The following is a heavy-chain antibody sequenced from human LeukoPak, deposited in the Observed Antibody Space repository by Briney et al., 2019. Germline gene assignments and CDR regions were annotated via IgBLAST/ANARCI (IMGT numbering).Heavy chain of an antibody. J-gene: IGHJ5*02. CDR2: LQPSGAT. CDR3: ARDSSGNAFDP. V-gene: IGHV4-4*07. Sequence: SETQSLTCIVSGASISSYYWSWIRHPAGKELEWIGRLQPSGATSYNPSLESRVTMSVDTSKNQFPLSLTSVTAADTAVYYCARDSSGNAFDPWGQGTLITVSS. D-gene: IGHD6-6*01. CDR1: GASISSYY.